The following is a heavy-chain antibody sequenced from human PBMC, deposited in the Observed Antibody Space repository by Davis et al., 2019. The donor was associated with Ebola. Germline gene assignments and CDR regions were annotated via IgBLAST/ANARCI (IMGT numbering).Heavy chain of an antibody. V-gene: IGHV4-61*01. CDR2: IYYSGST. J-gene: IGHJ4*02. CDR3: ARDHCSGGSCYFDY. Sequence: SETLSLTCTVSGGSVSSGSYYWSWIRQPPGKGLEWIGYIYYSGSTNYNPSLKSRVTISVDTSKNQFSLKLSSVTAADTAVYYCARDHCSGGSCYFDYWGQGTLVTVSS. CDR1: GGSVSSGSYY. D-gene: IGHD2-15*01.